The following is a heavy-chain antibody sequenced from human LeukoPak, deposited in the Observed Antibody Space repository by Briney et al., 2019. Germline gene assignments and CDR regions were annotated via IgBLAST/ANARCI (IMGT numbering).Heavy chain of an antibody. CDR2: IYTSGST. Sequence: SETLSLTCTVSGGSISSYYWSWIRQPAGKGLELIGRIYTSGSTNYNPSLKSRLTMSVDTSKNQFSLKLSSVTAADTAVYYCARDVSGQGPFDYWAQGTLVTVSS. CDR3: ARDVSGQGPFDY. V-gene: IGHV4-4*07. J-gene: IGHJ4*02. CDR1: GGSISSYY. D-gene: IGHD6-19*01.